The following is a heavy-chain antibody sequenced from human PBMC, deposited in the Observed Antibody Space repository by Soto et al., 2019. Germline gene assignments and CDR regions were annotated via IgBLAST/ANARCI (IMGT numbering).Heavy chain of an antibody. CDR3: AHSAQWTDYFDY. CDR2: IFWDDDK. J-gene: IGHJ4*02. V-gene: IGHV2-5*02. D-gene: IGHD6-19*01. Sequence: QITLKESGPTLVKPKQTLTLTCNFSGFSLINNGVGVGWIRQPPGKALEWLAIIFWDDDKHYSPSLMNRLTITKDTSKDQVVLTMTNMDPVDTATYYCAHSAQWTDYFDYCGQGTLVTVSS. CDR1: GFSLINNGVG.